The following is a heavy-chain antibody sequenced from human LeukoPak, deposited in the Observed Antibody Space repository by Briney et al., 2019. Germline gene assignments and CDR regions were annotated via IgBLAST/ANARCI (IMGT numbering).Heavy chain of an antibody. D-gene: IGHD6-19*01. V-gene: IGHV3-48*01. Sequence: GGSLRLSCAASGFTFSSYSMNWVRQAPGKGLEWVSYISSSSSTIYYADSVKGRFTISRDNAKNSLYLQMNSLRAEDTAVYYCARAGIAVAGQQIYYYYYMDVWGKGTTVTVSS. J-gene: IGHJ6*03. CDR2: ISSSSSTI. CDR3: ARAGIAVAGQQIYYYYYMDV. CDR1: GFTFSSYS.